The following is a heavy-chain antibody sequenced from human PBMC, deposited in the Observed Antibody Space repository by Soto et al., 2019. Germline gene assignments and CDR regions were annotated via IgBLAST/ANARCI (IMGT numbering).Heavy chain of an antibody. D-gene: IGHD1-1*01. CDR1: GYTFTGYY. CDR2: INPNSGGT. Sequence: ASVKVSCKASGYTFTGYYMHWVRQAPGQGLEWMGWINPNSGGTNYAQKFQGWVTMTRDTSISTAYMELSRLRSDDTAVYYCARAARVAGTTYYFDYWGQGTLVTVSS. CDR3: ARAARVAGTTYYFDY. V-gene: IGHV1-2*04. J-gene: IGHJ4*02.